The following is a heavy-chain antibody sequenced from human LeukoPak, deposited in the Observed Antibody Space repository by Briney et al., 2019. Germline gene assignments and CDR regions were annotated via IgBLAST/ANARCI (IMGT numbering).Heavy chain of an antibody. CDR3: TTLYGSSTSCHFDY. D-gene: IGHD2-2*01. CDR2: IKSKTDGGTT. Sequence: GGSLRLSCAASGFTFSNAWMSWVRQAPGKGLEWVGRIKSKTDGGTTDYAAPVKGRFTISRDDSKNTLYLQMNSLKTEDTAVYYCTTLYGSSTSCHFDYWGQGTLVTVSS. J-gene: IGHJ4*02. V-gene: IGHV3-15*01. CDR1: GFTFSNAW.